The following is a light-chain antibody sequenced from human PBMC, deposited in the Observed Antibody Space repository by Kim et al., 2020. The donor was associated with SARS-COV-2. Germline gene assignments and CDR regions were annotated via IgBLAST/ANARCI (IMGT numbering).Light chain of an antibody. CDR2: ATS. CDR1: QTIGTY. CDR3: QQSHTPPYT. V-gene: IGKV1-39*01. J-gene: IGKJ2*01. Sequence: DIQMTQSPSSLSAFVGDGVTITCRASQTIGTYLNWYQLKPGKVPYLLIYATSNLPNEVPSRFSGSGSGTDFTLTISGLHVEDFATYYCQQSHTPPYTFGQGTKLEIK.